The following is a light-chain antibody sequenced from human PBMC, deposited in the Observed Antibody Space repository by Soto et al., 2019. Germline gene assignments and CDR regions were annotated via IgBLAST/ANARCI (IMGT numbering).Light chain of an antibody. V-gene: IGLV2-8*01. CDR2: EVS. CDR1: SSDVGGYNY. Sequence: QSALTQPPSASGSPGQSVTISCTGSSSDVGGYNYVYWYQQHPGKAPKLMIYEVSKRPSGVPDRLSGFKSGNTASLTVSVLQAEYEADYYCSSYGGSNTVVFGGGTKLTVL. J-gene: IGLJ2*01. CDR3: SSYGGSNTVV.